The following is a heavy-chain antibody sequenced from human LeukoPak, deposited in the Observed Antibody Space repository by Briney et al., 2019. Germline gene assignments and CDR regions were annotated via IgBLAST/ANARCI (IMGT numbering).Heavy chain of an antibody. CDR3: ATTLDLWSGYYDY. J-gene: IGHJ4*02. Sequence: SETLSLTCTVSGASISSYYWSWIRQPPGKGLEWIGYIYDSGSTDYSPSLRSRVTMSVDTSKNQFSLMLSSVTAADTAVYYCATTLDLWSGYYDYWGQGILVTVSS. V-gene: IGHV4-59*01. CDR2: IYDSGST. D-gene: IGHD3-3*01. CDR1: GASISSYY.